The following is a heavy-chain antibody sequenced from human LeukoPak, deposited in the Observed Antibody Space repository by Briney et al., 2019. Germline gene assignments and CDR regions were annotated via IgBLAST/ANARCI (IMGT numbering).Heavy chain of an antibody. D-gene: IGHD2-2*03. V-gene: IGHV1-18*01. CDR1: GYTFTSYG. Sequence: ASVKVSCKASGYTFTSYGISWVRQAPGQGLEWMGWISAYNGNTNYAQKLQGRVTMTTDTSTSTAYMELRSLRSDDTAVYYCARDTVWVGYCSSTSCYNYYGMDVWGQGTTATVSS. CDR3: ARDTVWVGYCSSTSCYNYYGMDV. CDR2: ISAYNGNT. J-gene: IGHJ6*02.